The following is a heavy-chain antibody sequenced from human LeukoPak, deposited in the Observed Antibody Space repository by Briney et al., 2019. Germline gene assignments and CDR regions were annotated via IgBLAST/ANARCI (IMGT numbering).Heavy chain of an antibody. J-gene: IGHJ4*02. CDR1: GFTFSSYS. CDR2: IYSGGST. CDR3: ARVVYYYDSSGFLFDY. D-gene: IGHD3-22*01. V-gene: IGHV3-53*01. Sequence: GGSLRLSCAASGFTFSSYSMNWVRQAPGKGLEWVSVIYSGGSTYYADSVKGRFTISRDNSKNTLYLQMNSLRAEDTAVYYCARVVYYYDSSGFLFDYWGQGTLVTVSS.